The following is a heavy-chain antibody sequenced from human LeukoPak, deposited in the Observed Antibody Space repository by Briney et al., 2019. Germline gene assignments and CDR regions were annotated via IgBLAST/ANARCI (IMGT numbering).Heavy chain of an antibody. CDR1: GGSISTYY. J-gene: IGHJ4*02. Sequence: SETLSLTCTVSGGSISTYYWSWIRQPPGKGLEWIGYIYYSGSTNYTPSLKSRVTISVDTSKNQFSLKLNSVTAADTAVYYCCGSGWFAGPFGYWGQGALVTVSS. D-gene: IGHD6-19*01. V-gene: IGHV4-59*12. CDR2: IYYSGST. CDR3: CGSGWFAGPFGY.